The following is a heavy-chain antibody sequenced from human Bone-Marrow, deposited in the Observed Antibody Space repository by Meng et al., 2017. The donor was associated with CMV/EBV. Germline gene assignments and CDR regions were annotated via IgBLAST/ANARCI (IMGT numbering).Heavy chain of an antibody. CDR2: IRYDGSNK. CDR1: GFTFSSYG. V-gene: IGHV3-30*02. J-gene: IGHJ4*02. D-gene: IGHD3-22*01. Sequence: GGSLRLSCAASGFTFSSYGMHWVRQAPGKGLEWVAFIRYDGSNKYYADSVKGRFTISRDNSKNTLYLQMNSLRAEDMAVYYCARDLGPADSSGFSAPVLDYWGQGTLVTVSS. CDR3: ARDLGPADSSGFSAPVLDY.